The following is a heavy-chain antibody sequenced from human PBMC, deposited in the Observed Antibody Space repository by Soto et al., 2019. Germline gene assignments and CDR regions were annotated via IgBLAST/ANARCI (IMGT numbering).Heavy chain of an antibody. CDR3: AIWRYFGSTPFDP. CDR2: ISGSGGST. Sequence: GGSLRLSCAASGFTFSSYAMSWVRQAPGKGLEWVSGISGSGGSTYYADSVKGRFTISRDKSKNTLYLQMNSLRAEDTAVYYCAIWRYFGSTPFDPWGQGTLVTVSS. CDR1: GFTFSSYA. J-gene: IGHJ5*02. D-gene: IGHD3-10*01. V-gene: IGHV3-23*01.